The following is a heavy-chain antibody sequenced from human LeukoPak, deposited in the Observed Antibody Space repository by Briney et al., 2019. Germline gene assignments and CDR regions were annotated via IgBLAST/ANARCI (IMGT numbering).Heavy chain of an antibody. CDR2: IWYDGSNK. CDR1: GFTFSSYG. D-gene: IGHD3-10*01. V-gene: IGHV3-33*01. J-gene: IGHJ3*02. Sequence: GGSLRLSCAASGFTFSSYGMHWVRQAPGKGLEWVAVIWYDGSNKYYADSVKGRFTISRDNSKNTLDLQMSSLRAEDTAVYYCAREQYGSDDALDIWGQGTLVTVSS. CDR3: AREQYGSDDALDI.